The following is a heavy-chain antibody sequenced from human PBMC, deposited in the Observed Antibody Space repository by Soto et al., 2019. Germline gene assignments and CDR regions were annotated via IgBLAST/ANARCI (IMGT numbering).Heavy chain of an antibody. CDR1: GYTLAEFS. Sequence: GASVKVSCKVSGYTLAEFSMNWVRQAPGKGLEWMGGFHPKDGETLYAQKFQGRVTMTEDTSSDTAYMELSSLRSEDTAIYYCARGGITVADSDAFDIWGQGTMVTVSS. CDR2: FHPKDGET. D-gene: IGHD6-19*01. CDR3: ARGGITVADSDAFDI. V-gene: IGHV1-24*01. J-gene: IGHJ3*02.